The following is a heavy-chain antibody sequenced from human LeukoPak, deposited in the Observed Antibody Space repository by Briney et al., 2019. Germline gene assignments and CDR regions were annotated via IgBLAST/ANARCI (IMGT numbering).Heavy chain of an antibody. CDR2: ISYDGSNN. J-gene: IGHJ4*02. Sequence: GGSLRLSCTASGVTPRRFGMHWGRQAPGKGLEWMAAISYDGSNNYYTNSVTGRFTSPRDNSKKTLYLQMNSLRGEDTAVYYCARNRGGNEFDYWGQGTLVTVSS. D-gene: IGHD4-23*01. V-gene: IGHV3-30*03. CDR1: GVTPRRFG. CDR3: ARNRGGNEFDY.